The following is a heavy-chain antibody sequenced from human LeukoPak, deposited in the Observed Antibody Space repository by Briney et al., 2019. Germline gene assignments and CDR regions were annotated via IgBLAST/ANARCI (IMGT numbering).Heavy chain of an antibody. D-gene: IGHD3-16*01. V-gene: IGHV1-46*01. CDR2: INPSGGST. Sequence: ASVKVSCKASGYTFTSYYMHWVRQAPGQGLGWMGTINPSGGSTSYAQKFQGRVTMTRDTSTSTVYMELSSLRSEDTAVYYCARENYVWGTFDYWGQGTLVAVSS. CDR3: ARENYVWGTFDY. CDR1: GYTFTSYY. J-gene: IGHJ4*02.